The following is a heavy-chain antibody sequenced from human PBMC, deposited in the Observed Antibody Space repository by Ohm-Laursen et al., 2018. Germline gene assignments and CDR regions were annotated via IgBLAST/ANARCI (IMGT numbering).Heavy chain of an antibody. V-gene: IGHV1-46*04. CDR2: INSSSGST. D-gene: IGHD6-19*01. CDR3: ARGFPSSGWYSFDH. Sequence: GASVKVSCKASGYIFTNYYMHWVRQAPGQGLEWMGIINSSSGSTRYAQKLQGRVTMTRDTSTSTVYMELSSLRSEDTAVYYCARGFPSSGWYSFDHWGQGTLVTVSS. J-gene: IGHJ4*02. CDR1: GYIFTNYY.